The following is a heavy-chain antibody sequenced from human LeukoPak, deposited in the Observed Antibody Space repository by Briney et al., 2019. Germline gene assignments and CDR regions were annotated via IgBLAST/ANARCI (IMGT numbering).Heavy chain of an antibody. CDR2: ISYDGSNK. D-gene: IGHD4-17*01. CDR3: AKDHPDDYGDYIDY. V-gene: IGHV3-30*18. Sequence: GGSLRLSCAASGFTFSSYGMHWVRQAPGKGLEWVAVISYDGSNKYYADSVKGRFTISRDNSKNTLYLQMNSLRAEDMAVYYCAKDHPDDYGDYIDYWGQGTLVTVSS. J-gene: IGHJ4*02. CDR1: GFTFSSYG.